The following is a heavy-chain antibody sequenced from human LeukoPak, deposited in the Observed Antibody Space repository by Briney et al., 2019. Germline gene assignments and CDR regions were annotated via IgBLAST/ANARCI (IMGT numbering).Heavy chain of an antibody. V-gene: IGHV4-39*07. J-gene: IGHJ5*02. Sequence: PSETLSLTCTVSGGSISSSSYYWGWIRQPPGKGLEWIGSIYYSGNTYYNPSLKSRVTISVDTSKNQFSLKLSSVTAADTAVYYCARVRRIAAALGWFDPWGQGTLVTVSS. D-gene: IGHD6-13*01. CDR2: IYYSGNT. CDR3: ARVRRIAAALGWFDP. CDR1: GGSISSSSYY.